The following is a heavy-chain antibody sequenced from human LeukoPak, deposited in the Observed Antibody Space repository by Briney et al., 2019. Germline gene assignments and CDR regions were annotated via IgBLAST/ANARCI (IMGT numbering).Heavy chain of an antibody. CDR2: IFPGDSDS. CDR1: GYSFTSYW. D-gene: IGHD2-21*02. CDR3: ARFRDDFPDY. J-gene: IGHJ4*02. Sequence: GESLKISCKGSGYSFTSYWIGWVRQMPGKGLEWMGIIFPGDSDSRYSPSFQGQVTISVDKSISTAHLQWNSLKASDTAIYYCARFRDDFPDYWGQGTLIIVSS. V-gene: IGHV5-51*01.